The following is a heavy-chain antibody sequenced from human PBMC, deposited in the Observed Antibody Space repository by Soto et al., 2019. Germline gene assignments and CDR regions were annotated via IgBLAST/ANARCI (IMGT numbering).Heavy chain of an antibody. Sequence: GGSLRLSCAASGFTFSSYGMHWVRQAPGKGLEWVAVISYDGSNKYYADSVKGRFTISRDNSKNTLYLQMNSLRAEDTAVYYCATLGGYDSSGYYYVPPPPVDYWGQGTLVTVSS. D-gene: IGHD3-22*01. J-gene: IGHJ4*02. CDR2: ISYDGSNK. CDR3: ATLGGYDSSGYYYVPPPPVDY. V-gene: IGHV3-30*03. CDR1: GFTFSSYG.